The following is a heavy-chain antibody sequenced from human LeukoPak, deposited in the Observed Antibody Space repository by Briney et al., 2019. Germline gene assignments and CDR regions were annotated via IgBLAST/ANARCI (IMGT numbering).Heavy chain of an antibody. Sequence: GESLKISCKGSGYSYTSYWIGWVRQMPGKGLEWMGIIYPGDSDTRYSPSFQGQVTISADKSISTAYLQWSSLKASDTAMYYCARHVLGYQFYYYYYMDVWGKGTTVTVSS. D-gene: IGHD2-2*01. CDR3: ARHVLGYQFYYYYYMDV. J-gene: IGHJ6*03. CDR2: IYPGDSDT. V-gene: IGHV5-51*01. CDR1: GYSYTSYW.